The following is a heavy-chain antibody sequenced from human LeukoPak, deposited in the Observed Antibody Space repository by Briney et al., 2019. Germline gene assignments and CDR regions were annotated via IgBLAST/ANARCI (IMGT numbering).Heavy chain of an antibody. CDR2: IYTSGST. Sequence: SETLSLTCAVSGGSISSYYWSWIRQPAGKGLEWIGRIYTSGSTNYNPSLKSRVTISVDTSKNQFSLKLSSVTAADTAVYYCASGLRYFDLYYWGQGTLVTVSS. CDR1: GGSISSYY. J-gene: IGHJ4*02. D-gene: IGHD3-9*01. CDR3: ASGLRYFDLYY. V-gene: IGHV4-4*07.